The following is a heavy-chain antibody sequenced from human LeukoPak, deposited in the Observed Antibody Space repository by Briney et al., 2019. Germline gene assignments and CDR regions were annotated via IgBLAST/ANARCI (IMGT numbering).Heavy chain of an antibody. CDR1: GFTFSDYF. J-gene: IGHJ3*01. V-gene: IGHV3-11*04. CDR2: ITSSDSSV. Sequence: GGSLRLSCAASGFTFSDYFMSWIRQAPGKGLEWVSYITSSDSSVYYADSVQGRFTISRDNAKNSLYLQMNSLRAEDTAVYYCARRLPIAGGSSHAFNVWGQGTMVTVSS. CDR3: ARRLPIAGGSSHAFNV. D-gene: IGHD6-13*01.